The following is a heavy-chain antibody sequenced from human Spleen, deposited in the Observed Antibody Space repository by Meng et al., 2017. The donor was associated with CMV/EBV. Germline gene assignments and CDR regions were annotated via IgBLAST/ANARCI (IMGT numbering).Heavy chain of an antibody. CDR1: GFTVSGTY. CDR3: ARMLELDY. Sequence: GGSLRLSCAVSGFTVSGTYMSWVRQPPGKGLEWVSVIYKSGSTYYTESVQGRFTISRDNSNNTVFLQMGSLRAEDTAVYYCARMLELDYWGQGTQVTVSS. CDR2: IYKSGST. V-gene: IGHV3-66*01. J-gene: IGHJ4*02. D-gene: IGHD1-7*01.